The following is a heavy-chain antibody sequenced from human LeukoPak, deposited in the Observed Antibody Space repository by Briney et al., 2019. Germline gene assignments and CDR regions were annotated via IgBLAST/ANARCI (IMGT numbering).Heavy chain of an antibody. J-gene: IGHJ5*02. V-gene: IGHV3-23*01. CDR2: IGGRGGST. Sequence: GGSLRLSCAASGFRFSDYTMTWVRQAPGKGPGWVSAIGGRGGSTYYADSLGGRFTISRDNSQDMVYLQMNSLKVEDTATYYCGKEGGAWGQGTKVTVSS. D-gene: IGHD3-16*01. CDR3: GKEGGA. CDR1: GFRFSDYT.